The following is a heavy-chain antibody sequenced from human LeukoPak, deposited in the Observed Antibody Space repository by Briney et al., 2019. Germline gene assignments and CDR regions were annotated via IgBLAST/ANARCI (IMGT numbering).Heavy chain of an antibody. D-gene: IGHD3-10*01. J-gene: IGHJ4*02. CDR3: ARVRAGDTRDFDF. CDR1: GYTFTTYY. CDR2: IRPSGGTT. V-gene: IGHV1-46*01. Sequence: ASVKVSCKASGYTFTTYYIHWLRQAPGQGPEWMGRIRPSGGTTNYAQKFQGRVTMTRDTSTSTVYMDLSSLRSEDTAVYYCARVRAGDTRDFDFWGRGTLVTVSS.